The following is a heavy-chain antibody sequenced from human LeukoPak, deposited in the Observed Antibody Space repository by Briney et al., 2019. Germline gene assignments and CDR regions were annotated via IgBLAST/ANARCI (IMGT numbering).Heavy chain of an antibody. J-gene: IGHJ4*02. CDR2: ISRSSSYI. CDR3: ARDLKHSSSSPRRDTF. D-gene: IGHD6-6*01. V-gene: IGHV3-21*01. Sequence: GGSLSLSCAASGFSFSSYSMNWVRQAPGKGLEWVSSISRSSSYIYYADSLKGRFTISRDNAKNALYLQMNSLRAEDTAVYYCARDLKHSSSSPRRDTFRGQGTLVTVSS. CDR1: GFSFSSYS.